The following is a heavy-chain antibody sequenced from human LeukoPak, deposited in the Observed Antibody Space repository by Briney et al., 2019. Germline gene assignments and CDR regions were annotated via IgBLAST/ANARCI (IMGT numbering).Heavy chain of an antibody. Sequence: ASVKVSCKASGYTFTSYDINWVRQATGQGLEWMGWMNPNSGNTGYAQKFQGRVTMTRNTSISTAYMELSSLRSEDTAVYYCARGGNYCSGDSCYQNWFDPWGQGTLVTVSS. CDR2: MNPNSGNT. CDR1: GYTFTSYD. CDR3: ARGGNYCSGDSCYQNWFDP. J-gene: IGHJ5*02. V-gene: IGHV1-8*01. D-gene: IGHD2-15*01.